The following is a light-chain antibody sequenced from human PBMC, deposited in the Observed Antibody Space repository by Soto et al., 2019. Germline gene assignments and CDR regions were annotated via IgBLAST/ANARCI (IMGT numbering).Light chain of an antibody. CDR2: AAS. CDR1: QGISGW. CDR3: QQANSLPVT. V-gene: IGKV1-12*01. J-gene: IGKJ5*01. Sequence: DIQMTQFPSSVSASVGDRVTITCRASQGISGWVAWYQQKPGTAPNLLIYAASSLQSGVPSRFSGSGSGTDFTLTITSLQSEDSATYYCQQANSLPVTFGQGTRLEIK.